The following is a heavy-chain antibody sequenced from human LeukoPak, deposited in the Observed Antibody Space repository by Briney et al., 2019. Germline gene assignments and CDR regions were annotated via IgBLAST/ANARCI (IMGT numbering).Heavy chain of an antibody. CDR1: GYTFTGYY. CDR3: ARDPSSGRTPLDY. D-gene: IGHD6-19*01. V-gene: IGHV1-2*02. Sequence: ASVKVSCKASGYTFTGYYMHWVRQAPGQGLEWMGWINPNSGGTNYAQKLQGRVTMTRDTSISTAYMELSRLRSDDTAVYYCARDPSSGRTPLDYWGQGTLVTVSS. CDR2: INPNSGGT. J-gene: IGHJ4*02.